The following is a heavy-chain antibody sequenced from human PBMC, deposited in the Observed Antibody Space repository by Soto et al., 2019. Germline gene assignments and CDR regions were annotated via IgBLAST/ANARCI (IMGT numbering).Heavy chain of an antibody. CDR3: AKLERYFDGLFFSHFDY. Sequence: GGSLRLSCAASEFTFSSYAMCWVRQAPGKGLEWVSAISGSGGSTYYADSVKGRFTISRDNSKNTLYLQMHSLRAEDTAVYYCAKLERYFDGLFFSHFDYWGQGTLVTVSS. V-gene: IGHV3-23*01. CDR2: ISGSGGST. J-gene: IGHJ4*02. CDR1: EFTFSSYA. D-gene: IGHD3-9*01.